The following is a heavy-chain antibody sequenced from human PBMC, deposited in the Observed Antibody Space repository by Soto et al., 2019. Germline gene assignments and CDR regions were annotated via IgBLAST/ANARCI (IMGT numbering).Heavy chain of an antibody. CDR1: GGSISSSSYY. CDR2: IFYSGST. J-gene: IGHJ4*02. CDR3: ARGYGRNFDY. D-gene: IGHD5-18*01. V-gene: IGHV4-39*07. Sequence: SETLSLTCTVSGGSISSSSYYWGWIRQPPGKGLEWIGSIFYSGSTYYNPSLKSRVTISVDTSKNQFSLKLSSVTAADTAVYYCARGYGRNFDYWGQGALVTVS.